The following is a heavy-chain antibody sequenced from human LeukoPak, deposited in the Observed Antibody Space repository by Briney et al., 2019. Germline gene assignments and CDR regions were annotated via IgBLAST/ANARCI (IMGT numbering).Heavy chain of an antibody. D-gene: IGHD1-26*01. Sequence: ASVKVSCKASGGTFSSYAISWVRQAPGQGLEWMGGIIPIFGTANYAQKFQGRVTITTDESTSTAYMELSSLRSEDTAVYYCASSDRGSYYFDYWGQGTLVTVSS. J-gene: IGHJ4*02. V-gene: IGHV1-69*05. CDR2: IIPIFGTA. CDR3: ASSDRGSYYFDY. CDR1: GGTFSSYA.